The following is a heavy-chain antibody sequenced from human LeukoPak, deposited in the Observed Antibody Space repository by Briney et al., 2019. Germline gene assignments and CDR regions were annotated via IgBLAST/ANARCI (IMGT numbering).Heavy chain of an antibody. J-gene: IGHJ3*02. D-gene: IGHD3-3*01. CDR1: GYTFTDYF. V-gene: IGHV1-2*02. CDR3: ARGPRITIFGVVMANDAFDI. Sequence: GASVTVSCKASGYTFTDYFMNWVRQAPGQGLEWMGWINPKSGGTVYAQKFQGRVTMTRDTSSSTAYMELSRLRFDDTVVYYCARGPRITIFGVVMANDAFDIRGQGTMVTVSS. CDR2: INPKSGGT.